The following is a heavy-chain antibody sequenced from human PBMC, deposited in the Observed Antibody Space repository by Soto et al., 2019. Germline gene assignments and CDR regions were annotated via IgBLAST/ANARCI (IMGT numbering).Heavy chain of an antibody. CDR2: ITYDGGFQ. D-gene: IGHD1-7*01. CDR1: GFNFDNYG. V-gene: IGHV3-30*18. J-gene: IGHJ4*02. Sequence: GGSLRLSCQASGFNFDNYGMHWVRQAPGKGLEWVAVITYDGGFQYYADSVKGRFTISRDNSKNTLFLHLNTLKPEDTAVYHCAKDRVGGTFYTPLGFWGQGTLVTVSS. CDR3: AKDRVGGTFYTPLGF.